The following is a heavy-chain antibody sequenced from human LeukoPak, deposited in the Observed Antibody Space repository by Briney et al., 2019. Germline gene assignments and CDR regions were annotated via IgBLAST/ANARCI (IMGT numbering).Heavy chain of an antibody. Sequence: ASVKVSCKASGYTFTSYDINWVRQATGQGLEWMGWMNPNSGNTGYAQKFQGRGTMTRNTSISRAYMELSSLRSEDTAVYYCARGEYGITGTTFDYWGQGTLVTVSS. V-gene: IGHV1-8*01. CDR1: GYTFTSYD. J-gene: IGHJ4*02. CDR3: ARGEYGITGTTFDY. D-gene: IGHD1-7*01. CDR2: MNPNSGNT.